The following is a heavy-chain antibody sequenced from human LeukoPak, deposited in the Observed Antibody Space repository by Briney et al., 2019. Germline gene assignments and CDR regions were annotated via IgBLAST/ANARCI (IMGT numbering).Heavy chain of an antibody. J-gene: IGHJ4*02. V-gene: IGHV1-2*06. CDR3: ARTRTIVGAKGFDY. D-gene: IGHD1-26*01. Sequence: ASVKVSCKSFGYSFIGYYMHWVRQAPGQGLEWMGRINPKTGVTNYAQNFQGRVTMTRDTSISTAYMELSRLRSDDTAVYYCARTRTIVGAKGFDYWGQGTLVTVSS. CDR1: GYSFIGYY. CDR2: INPKTGVT.